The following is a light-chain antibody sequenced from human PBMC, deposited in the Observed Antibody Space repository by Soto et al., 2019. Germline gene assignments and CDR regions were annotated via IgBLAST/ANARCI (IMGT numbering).Light chain of an antibody. CDR1: SSDVGGYNY. CDR2: DVS. V-gene: IGLV2-11*01. J-gene: IGLJ3*02. CDR3: CSYAGSYSWV. Sequence: PVLTQPRSVSGSPGQSVTISCTGTSSDVGGYNYVSWYQQHPGKAPKLMIYDVSKRPSGVPDRFSGSKSGNTASLTISGLQAEDEADYYCCSYAGSYSWVFGGGTKVTVL.